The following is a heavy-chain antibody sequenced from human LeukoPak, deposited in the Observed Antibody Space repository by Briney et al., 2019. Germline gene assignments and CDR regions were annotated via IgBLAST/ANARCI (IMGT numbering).Heavy chain of an antibody. D-gene: IGHD6-19*01. V-gene: IGHV3-66*01. CDR1: GFTFSSYA. Sequence: GGSLRLSCAASGFTFSSYAMSWVRQAPGKGLGWASVIYSDGTTYYADSVKGRFTISRDNSKNTLYLQMDSLKAEDTAVYYCARMSVARYWYFNLWGRGTLVTVSS. CDR3: ARMSVARYWYFNL. J-gene: IGHJ2*01. CDR2: IYSDGTT.